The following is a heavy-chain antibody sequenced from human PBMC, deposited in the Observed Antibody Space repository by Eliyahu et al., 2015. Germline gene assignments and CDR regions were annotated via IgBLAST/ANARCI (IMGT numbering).Heavy chain of an antibody. D-gene: IGHD2-2*01. CDR1: GFXXDDXX. CDR3: AKDMGSMTVASYDAFDM. J-gene: IGHJ3*02. CDR2: ISWNSGTI. Sequence: VQLVESGGGLVQPGRSLRVSCXAXGFXXDDXXMXWVRXVPGKGLEWVSGISWNSGTIGYADSVKARFTISRDNAKNSLYLQMNSLRAEDTALYYCAKDMGSMTVASYDAFDMWGQGTMVTVSS. V-gene: IGHV3-9*01.